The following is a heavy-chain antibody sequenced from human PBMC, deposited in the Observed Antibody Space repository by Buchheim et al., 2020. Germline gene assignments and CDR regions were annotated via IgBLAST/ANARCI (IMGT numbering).Heavy chain of an antibody. D-gene: IGHD4-17*01. CDR1: GGSFSGYY. CDR3: ARGRLRTKLKNWFDP. CDR2: INHSGST. Sequence: QVQLQQWGAGLLKPSETLSLTCAVYGGSFSGYYWSWIRQPPGKGLEWIGEINHSGSTNYNPSLKSRVTISVDKSKNQFSLKLSSVTAADTAVYYCARGRLRTKLKNWFDPWGQGTL. J-gene: IGHJ5*02. V-gene: IGHV4-34*01.